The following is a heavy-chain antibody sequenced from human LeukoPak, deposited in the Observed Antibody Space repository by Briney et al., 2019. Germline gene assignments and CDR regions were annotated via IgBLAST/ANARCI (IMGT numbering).Heavy chain of an antibody. J-gene: IGHJ4*02. Sequence: SQTLSLTCAISGDSFSSNSAAWNWIRQSPSRGLEWLERTYYRSRWYNDYAMSVKTRITINPDISEYQLSLQLDSVTPEDMAVYYCSRELDYWGQGTLVTVSS. CDR1: GDSFSSNSAA. V-gene: IGHV6-1*01. CDR3: SRELDY. CDR2: TYYRSRWYN.